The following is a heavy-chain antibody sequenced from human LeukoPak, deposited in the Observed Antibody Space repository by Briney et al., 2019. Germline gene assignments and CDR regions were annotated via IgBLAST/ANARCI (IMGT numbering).Heavy chain of an antibody. CDR3: ATDFYDST. J-gene: IGHJ5*02. V-gene: IGHV3-15*07. D-gene: IGHD3-22*01. Sequence: GGSLRLSCAASGFIFSDYGMHWVRQAPGKGLEWVGRIRSNSDGGTIDYAAPVKGRFTLSRDDSKTTLYLQMNSLQTEDTAVYYCATDFYDSTWGQGTLVTVSS. CDR2: IRSNSDGGTI. CDR1: GFIFSDYG.